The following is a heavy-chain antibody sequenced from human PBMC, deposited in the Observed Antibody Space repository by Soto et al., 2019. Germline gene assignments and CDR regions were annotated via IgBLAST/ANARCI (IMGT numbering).Heavy chain of an antibody. Sequence: GGSLRLSCAASGFSFRTYVMSWVRQAPGKGLEWVSTILASGDSTYYADSVKGRFTISRDNSRYTLYLQMNSLRAEDTAVYYCARDYYFDYWGQGTLVTVSS. CDR2: ILASGDST. CDR3: ARDYYFDY. J-gene: IGHJ4*02. V-gene: IGHV3-23*01. CDR1: GFSFRTYV.